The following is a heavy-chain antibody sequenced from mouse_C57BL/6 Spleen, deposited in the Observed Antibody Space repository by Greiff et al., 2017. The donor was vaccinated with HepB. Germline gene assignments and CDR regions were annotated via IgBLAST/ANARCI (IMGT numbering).Heavy chain of an antibody. V-gene: IGHV1-54*01. Sequence: QVQLQQSGAELVRPGTSVKVSCKASGYAFTNYLIEWVKQRPGQGLEWIGVINPGSGGTNYNEKFKGKATLTADKSSSTAYMQLSSRTSEDPAVYFCARRAKVVSPMDYWGQGTSVTVSS. CDR1: GYAFTNYL. D-gene: IGHD1-1*01. J-gene: IGHJ4*01. CDR2: INPGSGGT. CDR3: ARRAKVVSPMDY.